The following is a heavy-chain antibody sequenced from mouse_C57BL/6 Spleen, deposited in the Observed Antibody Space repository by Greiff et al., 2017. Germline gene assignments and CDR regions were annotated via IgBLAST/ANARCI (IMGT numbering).Heavy chain of an antibody. CDR2: IYPGDGDT. J-gene: IGHJ3*01. Sequence: QVQLQQSGPELVKPGASVKISCKASGYAFSSSWMNWVKQRPGTGLEWIGRIYPGDGDTNYNGKFKGKATLTADKSSSTAYMQLSSLTSEDSAVYFCARGVYGSSYVWFAYWGQGTLVTVSA. D-gene: IGHD1-1*01. CDR1: GYAFSSSW. CDR3: ARGVYGSSYVWFAY. V-gene: IGHV1-82*01.